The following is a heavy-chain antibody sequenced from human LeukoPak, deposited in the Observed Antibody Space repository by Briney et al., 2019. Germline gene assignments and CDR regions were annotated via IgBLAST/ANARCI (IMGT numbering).Heavy chain of an antibody. V-gene: IGHV3-9*01. CDR1: GFTFDDYA. CDR3: AKGGYYDILTGYYQFDY. Sequence: GGSLRLSCAASGFTFDDYAMHWVRQAPGKGRWWVSGISWNSGSIGYADSVKGRFTISRDNAKNSLYLQMNSLRAEDTALYYCAKGGYYDILTGYYQFDYWGQGTLVTVSS. D-gene: IGHD3-9*01. CDR2: ISWNSGSI. J-gene: IGHJ4*02.